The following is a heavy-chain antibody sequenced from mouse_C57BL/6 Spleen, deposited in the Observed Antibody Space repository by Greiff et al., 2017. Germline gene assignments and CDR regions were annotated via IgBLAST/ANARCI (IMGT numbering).Heavy chain of an antibody. Sequence: QVQLKQSGAELARPGASVKLSCKASGYTFTSSGISWVKQRTGQGLEWIGEIYPRSGNTYYNEKFKGKATLTADKSSSTAYMELRSLTSEDSAVYFCASSYDYDGYYFDYWGQGTTLTVSS. J-gene: IGHJ2*01. V-gene: IGHV1-81*01. CDR2: IYPRSGNT. D-gene: IGHD2-4*01. CDR3: ASSYDYDGYYFDY. CDR1: GYTFTSSG.